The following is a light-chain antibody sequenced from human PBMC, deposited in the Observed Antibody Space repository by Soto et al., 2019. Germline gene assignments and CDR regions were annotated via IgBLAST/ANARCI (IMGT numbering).Light chain of an antibody. Sequence: EIVLTQSPATLSSFPGDRVTLSCRASQSISNLLAWYQQKPGQAPRLLIYGASTRATGFPDRFSGSGSGTEFTLTISSLHSEDFAVYYCQQYYDWPITFGQGTRLEIK. CDR3: QQYYDWPIT. J-gene: IGKJ5*01. CDR1: QSISNL. CDR2: GAS. V-gene: IGKV3-15*01.